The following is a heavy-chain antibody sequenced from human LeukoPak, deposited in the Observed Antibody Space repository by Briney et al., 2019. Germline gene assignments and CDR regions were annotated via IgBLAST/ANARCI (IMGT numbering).Heavy chain of an antibody. CDR3: ARDWGFWSPLYWFDP. CDR1: GGSISGSSSY. Sequence: SETLSLTCTVSGGSISGSSSYWGWIRQPPGKGLEWIGLLNYSGTTYYNPSFKSRVTISIDTSRTQFSLKLSSVTAADTAVYYCARDWGFWSPLYWFDPWGQGTLVTVSS. J-gene: IGHJ5*02. V-gene: IGHV4-39*07. D-gene: IGHD3-16*01. CDR2: LNYSGTT.